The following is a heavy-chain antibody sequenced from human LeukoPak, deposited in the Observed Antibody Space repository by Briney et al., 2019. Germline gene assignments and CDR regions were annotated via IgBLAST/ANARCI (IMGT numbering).Heavy chain of an antibody. CDR2: IYYSGST. CDR1: GGSISSSGYN. J-gene: IGHJ4*02. D-gene: IGHD3-10*01. V-gene: IGHV4-39*01. Sequence: SETLSLTCTVSGGSISSSGYNWGWIRQPPGKGLEWIGSIYYSGSTYYNPSLKSRVTISVDTSKNQFSLKLSSVTAADTAVYYCARLPMAMGVFDYWGQGTLVPVSS. CDR3: ARLPMAMGVFDY.